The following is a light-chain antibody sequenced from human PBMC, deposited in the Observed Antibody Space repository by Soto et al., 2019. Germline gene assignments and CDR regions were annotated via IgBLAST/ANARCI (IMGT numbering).Light chain of an antibody. Sequence: QSALTQPASVSGSPGQSITISCSGTSRDVVDYNYVSWYQQHPGKAPNLMIYEVSHRLSGVSNRFSGSKSGYTASLTISGLQDEDEADYYCSSYISNSIVVFGGGTKLTVL. CDR1: SRDVVDYNY. CDR2: EVS. CDR3: SSYISNSIVV. V-gene: IGLV2-14*01. J-gene: IGLJ2*01.